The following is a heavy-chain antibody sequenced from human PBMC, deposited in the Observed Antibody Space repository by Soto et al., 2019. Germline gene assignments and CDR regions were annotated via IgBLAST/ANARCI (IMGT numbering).Heavy chain of an antibody. CDR2: IKQDGSEK. CDR1: GFTFSSYW. V-gene: IGHV3-7*01. D-gene: IGHD5-12*01. CDR3: ARARGYSGYDRLGFSDY. Sequence: GGSLRLSCAASGFTFSSYWMSWVRQAPGKGLEWVANIKQDGSEKYYVDSVKGRFTISRDNAKNSLYLQMNSLRAEDTVVYYCARARGYSGYDRLGFSDYWGQGTLVTVSS. J-gene: IGHJ4*02.